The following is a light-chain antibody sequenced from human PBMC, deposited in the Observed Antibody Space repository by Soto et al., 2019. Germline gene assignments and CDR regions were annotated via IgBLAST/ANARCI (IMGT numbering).Light chain of an antibody. CDR2: GAS. CDR1: QSVSRSN. Sequence: EIVLTQSPGTLSLSPGERATLSCRASQSVSRSNFAWYQQKPGQAPRLLIYGASSRATGIPDRFSGGGSGTDFTLSINRLEPEDFAVYYCQHYDTSLTFGGGTKVEL. J-gene: IGKJ4*01. V-gene: IGKV3-20*01. CDR3: QHYDTSLT.